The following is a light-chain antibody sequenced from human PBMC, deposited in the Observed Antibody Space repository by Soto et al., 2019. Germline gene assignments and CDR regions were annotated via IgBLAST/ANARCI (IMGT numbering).Light chain of an antibody. CDR1: SSDVGAYNY. V-gene: IGLV2-14*01. J-gene: IGLJ2*01. CDR3: SSYTTSSTVI. Sequence: QSALTQPASVSGSPGQSITISCTGSSSDVGAYNYVSWYQQHPGKAPKVMIYDVINRPSGVSNRFSGSKSGNTASLTISGLQAEDEADYYCSSYTTSSTVIFGGGTKLTVL. CDR2: DVI.